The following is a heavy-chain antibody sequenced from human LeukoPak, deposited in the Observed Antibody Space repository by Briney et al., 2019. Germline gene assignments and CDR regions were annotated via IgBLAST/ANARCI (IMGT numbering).Heavy chain of an antibody. V-gene: IGHV1-18*01. CDR2: ISAYNGNT. J-gene: IGHJ5*02. CDR3: ARARIALVPFDP. Sequence: ASVKVSRTASGGTFSSYAISWVRQAPGQGLEWMGWISAYNGNTNYAQKLQGRVTMTTDTSTSTAYMELRSLRSDDTAVYYCARARIALVPFDPWGQGTLVTVSS. CDR1: GGTFSSYA. D-gene: IGHD6-13*01.